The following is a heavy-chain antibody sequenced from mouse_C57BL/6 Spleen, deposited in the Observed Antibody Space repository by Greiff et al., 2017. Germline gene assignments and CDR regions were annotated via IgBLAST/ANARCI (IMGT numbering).Heavy chain of an antibody. CDR2: IDPSDSYT. Sequence: VQLQQPGAELVMPGASVKLSCKASGYTFTSYWMHWVKQRPGQGLEWIGEIDPSDSYTNYNQKFKGKSTLTVDKSSITAYMQLSSLTSEDSAVYYCARGAYYSNLYAMDYWGQGTSVTVSS. CDR3: ARGAYYSNLYAMDY. J-gene: IGHJ4*01. CDR1: GYTFTSYW. V-gene: IGHV1-69*01. D-gene: IGHD2-5*01.